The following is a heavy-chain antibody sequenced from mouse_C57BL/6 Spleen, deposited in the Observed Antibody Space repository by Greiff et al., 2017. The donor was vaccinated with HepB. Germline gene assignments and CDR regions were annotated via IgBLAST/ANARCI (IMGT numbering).Heavy chain of an antibody. CDR3: ARPLTGTYYAMDY. CDR1: GYSITSGYY. V-gene: IGHV3-6*01. J-gene: IGHJ4*01. Sequence: ESGPGLVKPSQSLSLTCSVTGYSITSGYYWNWIRQFPGNKLEWMGYISYDGSNNYNPSLKNRISITRDTSKNQFFLKLNSVTTEDTATYYCARPLTGTYYAMDYWGQGTSVTVSS. D-gene: IGHD4-1*01. CDR2: ISYDGSN.